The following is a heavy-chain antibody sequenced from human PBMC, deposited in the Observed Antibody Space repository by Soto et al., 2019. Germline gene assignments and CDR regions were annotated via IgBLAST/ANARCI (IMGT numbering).Heavy chain of an antibody. Sequence: GGSLRLSCAASGFTFSSYSMNWVRQAPGKGLEWVSSIIATGFTTYYADSVRGRFTISRDNFQNTLYLQMNSLRVEDTAIYYSAKDPDYTSGGVFLNTFARWGQGTKVTV. CDR3: AKDPDYTSGGVFLNTFAR. D-gene: IGHD6-19*01. CDR2: IIATGFTT. J-gene: IGHJ4*02. CDR1: GFTFSSYS. V-gene: IGHV3-23*01.